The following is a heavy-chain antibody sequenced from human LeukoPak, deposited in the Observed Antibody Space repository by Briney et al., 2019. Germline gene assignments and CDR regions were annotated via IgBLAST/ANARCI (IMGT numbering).Heavy chain of an antibody. CDR1: GGSINNYY. J-gene: IGHJ4*02. Sequence: SETLSLTCTVSGGSINNYYWSWIRQPPGKGLVWIGYLHYSGSTSYNPSLKSRVTISVDTSKNQFSLKLSSVTAADTAVYYCARYEAGGSALDSWGQGTLVTVSS. CDR3: ARYEAGGSALDS. D-gene: IGHD2-15*01. CDR2: LHYSGST. V-gene: IGHV4-59*01.